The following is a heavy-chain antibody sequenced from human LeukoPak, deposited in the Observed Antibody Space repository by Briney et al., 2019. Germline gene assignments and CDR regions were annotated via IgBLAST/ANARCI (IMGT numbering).Heavy chain of an antibody. Sequence: ASVKVSCKASGYTFTGYYMHWVRQAPGQGLEWMGWINPNSDGTNYAQKFQGRVTMTRDTSISTAYMELSRLRSDDTAVYYCARRDDYYDSSGYVNWFDPWGQGTLVTVSS. D-gene: IGHD3-22*01. J-gene: IGHJ5*02. V-gene: IGHV1-2*02. CDR2: INPNSDGT. CDR3: ARRDDYYDSSGYVNWFDP. CDR1: GYTFTGYY.